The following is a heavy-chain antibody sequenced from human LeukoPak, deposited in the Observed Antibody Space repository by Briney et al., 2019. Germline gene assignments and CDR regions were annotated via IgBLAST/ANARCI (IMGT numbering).Heavy chain of an antibody. J-gene: IGHJ4*02. CDR2: IYYGGST. V-gene: IGHV4-30-4*08. CDR1: GGSISSGDYY. CDR3: ARDGAAAGTVIDY. Sequence: SETLSLTCTVSGGSISSGDYYWSWIRQPPGKGLEWIGYIYYGGSTYYNPSLKSRVTISVDTSKNQFSLKLSSVTAADTAVYYCARDGAAAGTVIDYWGQGTLVTVSS. D-gene: IGHD6-13*01.